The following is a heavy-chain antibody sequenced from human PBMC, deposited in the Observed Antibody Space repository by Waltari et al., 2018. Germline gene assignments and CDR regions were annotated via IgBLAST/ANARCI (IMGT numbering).Heavy chain of an antibody. CDR1: GFPFRPYT. CDR3: ARRVSGQYGDAFDI. V-gene: IGHV3-21*01. D-gene: IGHD1-1*01. J-gene: IGHJ3*02. CDR2: ISASSSYL. Sequence: EEQLVESGGGLVQPGGSLRLSCLASGFPFRPYTMNWVRQAPGKGLEWVSSISASSSYLYYGDSVKGRFAISRDNAKNSLYLHMNSLRAEDTAVYYCARRVSGQYGDAFDIWGQGTRVTVSS.